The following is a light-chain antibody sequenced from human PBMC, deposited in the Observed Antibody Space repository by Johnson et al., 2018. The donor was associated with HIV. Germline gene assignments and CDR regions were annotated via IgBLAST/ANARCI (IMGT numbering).Light chain of an antibody. J-gene: IGLJ1*01. CDR2: ENN. CDR3: GTWDSRRGV. V-gene: IGLV1-51*02. Sequence: QPVLTQPPSVSAAPGQKVTISCSGSSSNIGNSYVSWYQQLPGTAPKLLIYENNKRPSGIPDRFSGSKSGTSATLGITGLQTGDEADYYGGTWDSRRGVFGTGTKVTVL. CDR1: SSNIGNSY.